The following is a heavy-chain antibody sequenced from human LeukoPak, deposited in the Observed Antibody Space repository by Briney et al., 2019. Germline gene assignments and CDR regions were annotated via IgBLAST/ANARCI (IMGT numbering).Heavy chain of an antibody. CDR2: ISSSSSYI. CDR3: ARGLAGGLDP. Sequence: KAGGSLRLSCAASGFTLSSYSMNWVRQAPGKGLEWVSSISSSSSYIYYADSVKGRFTISRDNAKNSLYLQMNSLRVGDTAVYYCARGLAGGLDPWGQGALVTVSS. J-gene: IGHJ5*02. CDR1: GFTLSSYS. V-gene: IGHV3-21*01. D-gene: IGHD1-26*01.